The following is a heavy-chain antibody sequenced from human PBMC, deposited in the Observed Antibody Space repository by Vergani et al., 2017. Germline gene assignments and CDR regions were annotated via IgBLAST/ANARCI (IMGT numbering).Heavy chain of an antibody. Sequence: QVQLQESGPGLVKPSQSLSLTCTASGGSISGVSYYLSWVRQPAGKGLEWIGRSYYSGRTDYNPSLESRVTISVDTSKNTFSLKLNSVTAADTAIYYCARGTGYYFDDWGQGTLVTVSS. CDR2: SYYSGRT. CDR1: GGSISGVSYY. D-gene: IGHD1-14*01. V-gene: IGHV4-61*02. CDR3: ARGTGYYFDD. J-gene: IGHJ4*02.